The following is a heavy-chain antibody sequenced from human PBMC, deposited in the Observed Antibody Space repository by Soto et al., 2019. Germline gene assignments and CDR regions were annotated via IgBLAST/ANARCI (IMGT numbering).Heavy chain of an antibody. CDR2: IYYSGST. J-gene: IGHJ6*02. CDR1: GGSISSGGYY. CDR3: ARVAFYGDYYYGMDV. V-gene: IGHV4-31*03. Sequence: QVQLQESGPGLVKPSQTLSLTCTVSGGSISSGGYYWSWIRQHPGKGLEWIGYIYYSGSTHYNPSLKSRVTIAVDTSKNQFSLKLSSVTAADTAVYYCARVAFYGDYYYGMDVWGQGTTVTVSS. D-gene: IGHD4-17*01.